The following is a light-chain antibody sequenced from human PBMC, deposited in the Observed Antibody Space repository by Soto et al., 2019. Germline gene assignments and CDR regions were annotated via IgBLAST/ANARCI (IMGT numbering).Light chain of an antibody. CDR3: SSYTGSSSFYV. CDR2: EVS. Sequence: QCDLTEPGSMVGPPGQSATISCTGTSRYVVTYNYVSWYQQLPCEALKLMVYEVSKRPSGVSNCFSGSKSAKTASLTISGLQAEDETDYYCSSYTGSSSFYVFGTGTKVTV. J-gene: IGLJ1*01. V-gene: IGLV2-14*01. CDR1: SRYVVTYNY.